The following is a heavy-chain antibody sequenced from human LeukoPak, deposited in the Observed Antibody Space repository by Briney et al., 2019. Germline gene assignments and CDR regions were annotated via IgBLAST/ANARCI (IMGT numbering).Heavy chain of an antibody. V-gene: IGHV3-30*02. CDR2: IRYDGSYQ. J-gene: IGHJ4*02. CDR1: GFTFSTYD. Sequence: PGGSLRPSCAASGFTFSTYDMHWVRQAPGKGLEWLAFIRYDGSYQYYADSVNGRFTIPRDNSKNTLYLQMNSLRPEDTAVYYCATPKADYYPFDYWGQGTLVTVSS. CDR3: ATPKADYYPFDY. D-gene: IGHD3-22*01.